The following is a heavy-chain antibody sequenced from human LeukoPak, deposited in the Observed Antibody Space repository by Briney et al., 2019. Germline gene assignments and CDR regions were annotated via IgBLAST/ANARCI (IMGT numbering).Heavy chain of an antibody. D-gene: IGHD3-10*01. CDR3: ARGVYYGSGSYVFEY. Sequence: ASVKVSCKTSGYTFTNYHIQWVRQAPGEGLQWRGRINPKSGDTKFAQGFQGRVTLTRDTSIDTAYLEVTGLTSDDTAVYYCARGVYYGSGSYVFEYWGQGTQIIVSS. V-gene: IGHV1-2*02. CDR2: INPKSGDT. CDR1: GYTFTNYH. J-gene: IGHJ4*02.